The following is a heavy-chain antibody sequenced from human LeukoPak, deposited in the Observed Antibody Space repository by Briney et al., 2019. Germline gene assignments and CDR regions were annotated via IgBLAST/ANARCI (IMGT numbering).Heavy chain of an antibody. J-gene: IGHJ3*02. D-gene: IGHD6-6*01. V-gene: IGHV4-4*07. CDR3: ARVLQQLVFDI. CDR2: IYTSGST. Sequence: PSETLSLTCTVSGGSISSYYWSWIRQPAGKGPERIGRIYTSGSTNYNPSLKSRVTMSVDTSKNQFSLKLSSVTAADTAVYYCARVLQQLVFDIWGQGTMVTVSS. CDR1: GGSISSYY.